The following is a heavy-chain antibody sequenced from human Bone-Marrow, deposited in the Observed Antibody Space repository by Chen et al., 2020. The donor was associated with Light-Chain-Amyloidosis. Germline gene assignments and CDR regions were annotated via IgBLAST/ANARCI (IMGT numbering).Heavy chain of an antibody. CDR1: GYTFPNYW. CDR2: IYPDDSDA. D-gene: IGHD1-26*01. V-gene: IGHV5-51*01. J-gene: IGHJ4*02. CDR3: ARRRDRYNFDY. Sequence: EVQLEQSGPEVKKPGESLKISCKGSGYTFPNYWIGWVRQMPGKGLEWMGVIYPDDSDARYSPSFEGQVTISADKSITTDYLQWRSLKASDTAMYYCARRRDRYNFDYWGQGALVTVSS.